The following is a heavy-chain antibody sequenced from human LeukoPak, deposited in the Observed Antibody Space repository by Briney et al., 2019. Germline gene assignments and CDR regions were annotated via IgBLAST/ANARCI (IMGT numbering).Heavy chain of an antibody. CDR2: VYPSDSDT. CDR3: ARLPSQASYWYFDL. D-gene: IGHD6-6*01. Sequence: GESLKISCKGSGYSFTTYWIGWVRQMPGKGLEWMGIVYPSDSDTRYSPSFQGQVTMSADKSISTAYLQWSSLKASDTAMYFCARLPSQASYWYFDLWGRGILVTVSS. CDR1: GYSFTTYW. V-gene: IGHV5-51*01. J-gene: IGHJ2*01.